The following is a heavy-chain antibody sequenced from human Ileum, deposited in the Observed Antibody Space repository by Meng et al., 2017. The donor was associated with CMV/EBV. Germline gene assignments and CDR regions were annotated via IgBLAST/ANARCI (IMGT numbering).Heavy chain of an antibody. CDR3: AREGGGWYFDS. J-gene: IGHJ4*02. CDR2: IYYSGST. D-gene: IGHD6-19*01. Sequence: HLRESGPGLVKPSQTLSLTCTVSGDSPSTGDYYWSWIRQPPGKGPEWIGYIYYSGSTLYNPSLKSPVTISLDKSKNQFSLRLRSVTAADTAVYFCAREGGGWYFDSWGQGTLVTVSS. V-gene: IGHV4-30-4*01. CDR1: GDSPSTGDYY.